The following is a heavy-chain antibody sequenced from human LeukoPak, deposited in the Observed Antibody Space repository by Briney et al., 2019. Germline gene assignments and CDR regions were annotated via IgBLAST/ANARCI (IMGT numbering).Heavy chain of an antibody. V-gene: IGHV3-30-3*01. J-gene: IGHJ4*02. CDR1: GFTFSSHM. D-gene: IGHD3-10*01. CDR2: ISYDGSNK. Sequence: GRSLRLSCAASGFTFSSHMMHWVRQAPGKGLEWVALISYDGSNKYYADSVKGRFTISRDNSKNTLYLQMNSLRAEDTAVYYCASRPEYYYGSGSYFDYWGQGTLVTVSS. CDR3: ASRPEYYYGSGSYFDY.